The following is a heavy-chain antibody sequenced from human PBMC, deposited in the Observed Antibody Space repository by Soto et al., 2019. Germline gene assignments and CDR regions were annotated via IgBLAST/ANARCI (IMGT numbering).Heavy chain of an antibody. CDR1: GFTFSSYG. V-gene: IGHV3-30*18. CDR2: ISYDGSNK. J-gene: IGHJ6*02. CDR3: AKDVKDQLRFWGKGMDV. Sequence: GGSLRLSCAASGFTFSSYGMHWVRQAPGKGLEWVAVISYDGSNKYYADSVKGRFTISRDNSKNTLYLQMNSLRAEDTAVYYCAKDVKDQLRFWGKGMDVWGQGTTATVAS. D-gene: IGHD2-2*01.